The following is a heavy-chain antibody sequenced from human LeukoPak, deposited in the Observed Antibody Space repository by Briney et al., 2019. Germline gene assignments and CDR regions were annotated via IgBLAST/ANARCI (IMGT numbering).Heavy chain of an antibody. CDR1: GGSFSGYY. CDR2: INHSGST. J-gene: IGHJ4*02. CDR3: ASSIAARDY. D-gene: IGHD6-6*01. Sequence: SETLSLTCAVYGGSFSGYYWSWIRQPPGKGLEWIGEINHSGSTNYNPSLKSRVTISVDTSKNQFSLELSSVTAADTAVYYCASSIAARDYWGQGTLVTVSS. V-gene: IGHV4-34*01.